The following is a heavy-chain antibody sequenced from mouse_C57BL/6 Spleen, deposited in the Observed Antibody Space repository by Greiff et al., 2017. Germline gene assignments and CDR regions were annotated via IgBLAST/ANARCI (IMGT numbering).Heavy chain of an antibody. CDR1: GFTFTDYY. Sequence: EVHLVESGGGLVQPGGSLSLSCAASGFTFTDYYMRWVRQPPGKALEWLGFISNKANGSTTEYSASVKGRFTISRDNSQSILYLQMNALRAEDSATYYCARYSLAGFAYWGQGTLVTVSA. D-gene: IGHD6-2*01. V-gene: IGHV7-3*01. CDR2: ISNKANGSTT. J-gene: IGHJ3*01. CDR3: ARYSLAGFAY.